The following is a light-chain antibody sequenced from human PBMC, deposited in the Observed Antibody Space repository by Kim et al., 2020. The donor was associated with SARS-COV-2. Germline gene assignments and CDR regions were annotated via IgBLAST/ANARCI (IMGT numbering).Light chain of an antibody. V-gene: IGLV1-47*01. CDR2: IND. J-gene: IGLJ3*02. CDR1: RANIGNNF. Sequence: GQTVTIACSGGRANIGNNFVFWYRQLPGAAPRLLMYINDQRPSGVPDRISGSKSGTSASLAISDLRSEDEADYFCASWDDTLNSQLFGGGTQLTVL. CDR3: ASWDDTLNSQL.